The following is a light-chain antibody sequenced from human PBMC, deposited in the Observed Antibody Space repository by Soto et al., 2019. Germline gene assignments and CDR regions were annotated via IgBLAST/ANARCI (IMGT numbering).Light chain of an antibody. CDR3: AAWDVSLNVVP. Sequence: QSALTQPPSASGTPGQRVAISCSGSSSNIGTNTVNWYQQLPGSAPQLLIYNTNQRPSGVPGRFSGSKSGASASLAISGLQSEDEADYYCAAWDVSLNVVPFGGGTELTVL. J-gene: IGLJ2*01. V-gene: IGLV1-44*01. CDR1: SSNIGTNT. CDR2: NTN.